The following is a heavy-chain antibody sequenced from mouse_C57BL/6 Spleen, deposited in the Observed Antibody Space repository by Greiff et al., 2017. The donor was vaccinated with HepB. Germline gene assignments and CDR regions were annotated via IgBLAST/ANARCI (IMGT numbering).Heavy chain of an antibody. D-gene: IGHD1-1*01. V-gene: IGHV1-18*01. J-gene: IGHJ1*03. CDR1: GYTFTDYN. CDR2: INPNNGGT. CDR3: AREGYGSSLWYFDV. Sequence: VQLKQSGPELVKPGASVKIPCKASGYTFTDYNMDWVKQSHGKSLEWIGDINPNNGGTIYNQKFKGKATLTVDKSSSTAYMELRSLTSEDTAVYYCAREGYGSSLWYFDVWGTGTTVTVSS.